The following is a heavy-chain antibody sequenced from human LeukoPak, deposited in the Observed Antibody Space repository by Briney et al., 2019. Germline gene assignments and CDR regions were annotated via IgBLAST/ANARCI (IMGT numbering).Heavy chain of an antibody. Sequence: GGSLRLSCAASGFTFSGSAMHWVRHASGRGLEWVGRIRNKANGYTTEYVASLKGRFNISRDESKSMAYLQMNSLKAEDTAVYYCTRCPVGATSFDSWGQGTVVTVSS. D-gene: IGHD1-26*01. CDR3: TRCPVGATSFDS. J-gene: IGHJ5*01. CDR1: GFTFSGSA. CDR2: IRNKANGYTT. V-gene: IGHV3-73*01.